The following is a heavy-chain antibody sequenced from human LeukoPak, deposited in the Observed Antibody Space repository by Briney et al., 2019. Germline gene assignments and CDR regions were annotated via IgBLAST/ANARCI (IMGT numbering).Heavy chain of an antibody. Sequence: SVKVSCKASGGTFSNYGISWVRQAPGRGLEWMGGIIPMVGTSNYAQKFQGRVTITAEKSTTSVYMEMSSLRSEDTAVYYCARAHLNFIPTPPLRFATPAPRRYYFYYMDVWGKGTTVTVSS. J-gene: IGHJ6*03. V-gene: IGHV1-69*06. CDR3: ARAHLNFIPTPPLRFATPAPRRYYFYYMDV. CDR1: GGTFSNYG. D-gene: IGHD6-6*01. CDR2: IIPMVGTS.